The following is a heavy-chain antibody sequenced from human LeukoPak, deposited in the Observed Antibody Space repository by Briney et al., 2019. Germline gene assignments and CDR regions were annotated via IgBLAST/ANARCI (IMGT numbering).Heavy chain of an antibody. Sequence: SVKVSCKASGYTFTSYAISWVRQAPGQGLEWMGGIIPILGTANYAQKFQGRVTITVDESTSTAYMELSSLRSEDTAVYYCARGPDWNDYYYYYMDVWGKGTTVTISS. D-gene: IGHD1-1*01. CDR3: ARGPDWNDYYYYYMDV. CDR1: GYTFTSYA. J-gene: IGHJ6*03. CDR2: IIPILGTA. V-gene: IGHV1-69*13.